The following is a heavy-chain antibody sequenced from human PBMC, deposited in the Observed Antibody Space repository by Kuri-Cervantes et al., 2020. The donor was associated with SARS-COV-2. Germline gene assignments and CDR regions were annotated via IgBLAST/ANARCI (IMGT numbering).Heavy chain of an antibody. CDR1: GYTFTSYG. J-gene: IGHJ4*02. Sequence: ASVKVSCKASGYTFTSYGISRVRQAPGQGLEWMGWISAYNGNTNYAQKLQGRVTMTTDTSTSTAYMELRSLRSDDTAVYYCARDPSLGVGYCSSTSCYYDYFDYWGQGTLVTVSS. D-gene: IGHD2-2*01. V-gene: IGHV1-18*01. CDR2: ISAYNGNT. CDR3: ARDPSLGVGYCSSTSCYYDYFDY.